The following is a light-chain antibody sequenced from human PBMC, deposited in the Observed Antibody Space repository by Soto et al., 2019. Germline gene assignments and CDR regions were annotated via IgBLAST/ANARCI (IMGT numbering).Light chain of an antibody. Sequence: QSALTQAASVSGSPGQSITISCTGTSSDVGTYNYVSWYQQHPDKAPKLIIYEVNNRPSGVSNRFSGSKSGNTASLTISGLQAEDEAEYYCTSYTVSRTPYVFGTGTKLTVL. V-gene: IGLV2-14*01. CDR1: SSDVGTYNY. CDR2: EVN. J-gene: IGLJ1*01. CDR3: TSYTVSRTPYV.